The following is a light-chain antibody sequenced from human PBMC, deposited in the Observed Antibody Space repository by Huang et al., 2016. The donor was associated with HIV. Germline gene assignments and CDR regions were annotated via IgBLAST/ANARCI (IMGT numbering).Light chain of an antibody. CDR2: ATS. J-gene: IGKJ3*01. CDR3: QQFSDFF. V-gene: IGKV1-9*01. Sequence: IQLTQFPSSLSATVVDRVSITCRASQDRNNNLAWYKQKPGKAPKLLIYATSTLQNGVPSRVSGRGSGTVFILTINNLQPEDFATYYCQQFSDFFFGPGTRVDVK. CDR1: QDRNNN.